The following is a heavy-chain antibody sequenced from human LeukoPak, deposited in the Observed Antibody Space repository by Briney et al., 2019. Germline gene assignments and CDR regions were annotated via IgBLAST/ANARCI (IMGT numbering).Heavy chain of an antibody. CDR1: GGSFSGYY. CDR3: ARVGTTTSRYYSYHMDV. V-gene: IGHV4-34*01. J-gene: IGHJ6*03. D-gene: IGHD1-26*01. Sequence: SETLSLTCAVYGGSFSGYYWSWIRQPPGRGLEGMGETTHSGSTNYNPSLKRRVTISVDTSQNQFSLKLSSVTAADKAVYYCARVGTTTSRYYSYHMDVWGKGTTVTVSS. CDR2: TTHSGST.